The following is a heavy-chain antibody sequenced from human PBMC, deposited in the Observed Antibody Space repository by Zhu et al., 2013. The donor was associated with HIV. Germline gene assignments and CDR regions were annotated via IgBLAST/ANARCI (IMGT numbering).Heavy chain of an antibody. Sequence: QVQLQESGPGLVKTSETLSLTCTVSGFSISSASSYWGWVRQSPGKGPEWIGSVYYTGTTHYNPSLESRVTISLDSSKKQFSLKLTSVTSADTAVYYCARSPPGDDILTGYYWASWGQGTLVTVSS. CDR1: GFSISSASSY. V-gene: IGHV4-39*07. CDR3: ARSPPGDDILTGYYWAS. CDR2: VYYTGTT. D-gene: IGHD3-9*01. J-gene: IGHJ5*02.